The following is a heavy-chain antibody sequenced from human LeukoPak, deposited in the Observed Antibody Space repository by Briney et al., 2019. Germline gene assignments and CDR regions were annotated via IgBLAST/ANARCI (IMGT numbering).Heavy chain of an antibody. V-gene: IGHV4-38-2*01. D-gene: IGHD7-27*01. Sequence: PSETLSLTCAVSGYSISSGYYWGWIRQPPGKGLEWIGSIYHSRSTYYNPSLKSRVTISVDTSKNQFSLKLSSVTAADTAVYYCARLLAGDAFDIWGQGTMVTVPS. J-gene: IGHJ3*02. CDR2: IYHSRST. CDR1: GYSISSGYY. CDR3: ARLLAGDAFDI.